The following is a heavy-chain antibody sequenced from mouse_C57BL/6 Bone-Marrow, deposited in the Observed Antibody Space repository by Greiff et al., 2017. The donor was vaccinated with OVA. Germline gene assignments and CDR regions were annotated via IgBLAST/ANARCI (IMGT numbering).Heavy chain of an antibody. Sequence: QVQLQQPGAELVKPGASVKMSCKASGYTFTSYWITWVKQRPEQGLEWIGDIYPGSGSTNYNEKFKSKATLTVDTSSSTAYMQLSSLTSEDSAVYYCARENSNFFLYYAMDYWGQGTSVTVSS. D-gene: IGHD2-5*01. CDR3: ARENSNFFLYYAMDY. V-gene: IGHV1-55*01. J-gene: IGHJ4*01. CDR2: IYPGSGST. CDR1: GYTFTSYW.